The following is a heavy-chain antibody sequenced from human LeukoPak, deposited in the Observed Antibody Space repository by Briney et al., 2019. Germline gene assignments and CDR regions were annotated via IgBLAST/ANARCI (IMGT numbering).Heavy chain of an antibody. J-gene: IGHJ4*02. CDR3: ARSNVLTGYFTRKVGFDF. CDR1: GGSINSSSYY. CDR2: LYYTGST. Sequence: SETLSLTCTVSGGSINSSSYYWGWIRQPPGKGLEWIGSLYYTGSTYYNPSLKSRITISVDTSKNQFSLKLRSVTAADTAVYYCARSNVLTGYFTRKVGFDFWGQGTLVTVSS. V-gene: IGHV4-39*01. D-gene: IGHD3-9*01.